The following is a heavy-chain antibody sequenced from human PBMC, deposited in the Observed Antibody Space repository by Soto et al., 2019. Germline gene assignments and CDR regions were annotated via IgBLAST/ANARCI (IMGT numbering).Heavy chain of an antibody. V-gene: IGHV4-30-2*01. CDR2: INHSGSA. Sequence: PSETLSLTCAVSGCSISRGGYSWTWFRQKPGKGLQWIGQINHSGSANYNPSLKRRVTISVHTSNSQFSLELSSVTAADTAVYYCARGLITGSKYSGGWYYFDSWGQGTQVTVSS. CDR1: GCSISRGGYS. CDR3: ARGLITGSKYSGGWYYFDS. D-gene: IGHD1-26*01. J-gene: IGHJ4*02.